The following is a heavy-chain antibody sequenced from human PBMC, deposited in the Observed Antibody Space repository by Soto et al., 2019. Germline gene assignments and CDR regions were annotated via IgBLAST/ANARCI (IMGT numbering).Heavy chain of an antibody. V-gene: IGHV4-59*01. CDR2: IYYSGST. CDR1: GGSFSGYY. D-gene: IGHD3-9*01. J-gene: IGHJ6*02. CDR3: ARVGFDWLSGMDV. Sequence: PSETLSLTCAVYGGSFSGYYWTWIRQPPGKGLEWIGYIYYSGSTNYNPSLKSRVTISVDTSKNQFSLKLSSVTAADTAVYYCARVGFDWLSGMDVWGQGTTVTVSS.